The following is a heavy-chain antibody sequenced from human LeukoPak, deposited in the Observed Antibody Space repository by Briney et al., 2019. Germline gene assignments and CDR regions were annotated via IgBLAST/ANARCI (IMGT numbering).Heavy chain of an antibody. CDR2: ISSSGSTI. J-gene: IGHJ4*02. CDR1: GFTFSDYY. V-gene: IGHV3-11*01. D-gene: IGHD2/OR15-2a*01. Sequence: GGSLRLSCAASGFTFSDYYMSWIRQAPGKGLEWVSYISSSGSTIYYADSVKGRFTISRDNAKNSLYLQMNSLRAEDTAVYYCARDFYRWGSARYFDYWGQGTLVTVSS. CDR3: ARDFYRWGSARYFDY.